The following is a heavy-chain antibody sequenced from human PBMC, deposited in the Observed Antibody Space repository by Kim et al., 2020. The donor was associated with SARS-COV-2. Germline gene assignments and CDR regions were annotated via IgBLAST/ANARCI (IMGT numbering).Heavy chain of an antibody. CDR1: GFTFSSYT. CDR2: ISGSGGST. CDR3: AKGFDFWSGYYPPPGY. V-gene: IGHV3-23*01. Sequence: GGSLRLSCAASGFTFSSYTMSWVRQAPGKGLEWVSAISGSGGSTYYADSVKGRFTISRDNSKNTLYLQMNSLRAEDTAVYYCAKGFDFWSGYYPPPGYWGQGTLVTVSS. J-gene: IGHJ4*02. D-gene: IGHD3-3*01.